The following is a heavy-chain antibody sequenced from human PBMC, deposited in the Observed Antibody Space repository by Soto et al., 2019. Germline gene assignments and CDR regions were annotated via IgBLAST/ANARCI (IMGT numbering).Heavy chain of an antibody. D-gene: IGHD2-2*01. CDR1: GGTFRSSA. Sequence: PSVRVACKGAGGTFRSSAISWVGQAPGQGLEWMGGIIPIFGTANYAQKFQGRVTITADESTSTAYMELSSLRSEDTAVYYCARSVYLDIVVVPAALEFDPWGQGTLVTVSS. CDR3: ARSVYLDIVVVPAALEFDP. J-gene: IGHJ5*02. V-gene: IGHV1-69*01. CDR2: IIPIFGTA.